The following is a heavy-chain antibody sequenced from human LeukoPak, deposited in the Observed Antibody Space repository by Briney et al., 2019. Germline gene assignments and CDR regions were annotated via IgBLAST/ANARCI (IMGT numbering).Heavy chain of an antibody. CDR3: ARGMRNFLH. V-gene: IGHV1-46*01. CDR1: GYTFITSY. CDR2: INPGGGST. Sequence: ASLMVSSAASGYTFITSYMHWVRRAPGQGLEWMGIINPGGGSTNYAQKFQGRVTMTRDTSTSTVYMELNSLRSEDTAVYYCARGMRNFLHWGQGTLVTVSS. J-gene: IGHJ1*01.